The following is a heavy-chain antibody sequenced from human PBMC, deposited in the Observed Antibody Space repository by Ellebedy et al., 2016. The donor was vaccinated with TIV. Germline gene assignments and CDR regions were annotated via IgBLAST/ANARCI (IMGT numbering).Heavy chain of an antibody. V-gene: IGHV4-4*07. CDR2: IYTSGST. CDR1: GDSISSYY. CDR3: ARLSEGWFDP. D-gene: IGHD1-26*01. Sequence: GSLRLXCTVSGDSISSYYWSWIRQPAGKGLECIGRIYTSGSTNYNPSLKSRVTMSVDTSNNQFSLKMSSVTAADTAVYYCARLSEGWFDPWGQGTLVTVSS. J-gene: IGHJ5*02.